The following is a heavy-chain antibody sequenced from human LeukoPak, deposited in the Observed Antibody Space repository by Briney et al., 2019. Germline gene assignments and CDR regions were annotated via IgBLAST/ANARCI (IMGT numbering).Heavy chain of an antibody. Sequence: PGGSLRLSCAASGFSFRSHGMNWVRQAPGKGLEWVSGISPRGDITYYKDSVRGRFTISRDNFKNTVSLQLNSLRAEDTAVYYCARTVAAVTTDFDYWGQGTLVTVSS. CDR2: ISPRGDIT. J-gene: IGHJ4*02. CDR3: ARTVAAVTTDFDY. V-gene: IGHV3-23*01. CDR1: GFSFRSHG. D-gene: IGHD4-17*01.